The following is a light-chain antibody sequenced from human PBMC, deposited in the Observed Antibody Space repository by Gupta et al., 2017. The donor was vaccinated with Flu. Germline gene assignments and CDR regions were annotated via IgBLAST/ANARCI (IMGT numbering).Light chain of an antibody. CDR3: QSAENSGNYVI. V-gene: IGLV3-25*02. Sequence: SSALPQPPSVSVSPGQTATITCPGNTLSTQYTYWYQQKPGQAPVLVIFKDTERPSGIPERFSGSNSGTTVTVTISGVQAEEEADYYCQSAENSGNYVIFGGGTKLTV. CDR1: TLSTQY. J-gene: IGLJ2*01. CDR2: KDT.